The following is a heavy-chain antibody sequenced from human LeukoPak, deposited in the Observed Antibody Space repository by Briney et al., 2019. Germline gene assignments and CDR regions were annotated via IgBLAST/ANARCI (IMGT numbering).Heavy chain of an antibody. CDR3: ARSDSSGQRFDY. CDR2: IYYSGST. CDR1: GGSISSYY. V-gene: IGHV4-59*01. Sequence: SETLSLTCTVSGGSISSYYWSWIRQPPGKGLEWSGYIYYSGSTNYNPSLKSRVTISVDTSKNQFSLKLSSVTAADTAVYYCARSDSSGQRFDYWGQGTLVTVSS. J-gene: IGHJ4*02. D-gene: IGHD3-22*01.